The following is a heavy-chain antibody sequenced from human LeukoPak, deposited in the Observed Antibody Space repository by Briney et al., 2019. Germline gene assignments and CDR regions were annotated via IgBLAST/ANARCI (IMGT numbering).Heavy chain of an antibody. D-gene: IGHD5-12*01. V-gene: IGHV6-1*01. CDR1: GDSVSSNSAA. CDR2: TYYRSKWYN. CDR3: ARLIPLPNMVATNNWFDP. Sequence: SQTLSLTCAISGDSVSSNSAAWNWIRQSPSRGLEWLGRTYYRSKWYNDYAVSVKSRITINPDTSKNQFSLQLNSVTPEDTAVYYCARLIPLPNMVATNNWFDPWGQGTLVTVSS. J-gene: IGHJ5*02.